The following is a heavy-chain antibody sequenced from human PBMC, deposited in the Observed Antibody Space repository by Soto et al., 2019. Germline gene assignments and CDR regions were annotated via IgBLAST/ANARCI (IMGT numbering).Heavy chain of an antibody. Sequence: QVQLQESGPGLVKPSQTLSLTCTVSGGSISSGGYYWSWIRQHPGKGLEWIGYIYSSGSTYYNPSLESRVTISVDTSKNQFSLKLRSVTAADTAVYYCARTGERWILGYYFDYWGQGTLVTVSS. V-gene: IGHV4-31*03. CDR1: GGSISSGGYY. CDR2: IYSSGST. J-gene: IGHJ4*02. CDR3: ARTGERWILGYYFDY. D-gene: IGHD2-2*03.